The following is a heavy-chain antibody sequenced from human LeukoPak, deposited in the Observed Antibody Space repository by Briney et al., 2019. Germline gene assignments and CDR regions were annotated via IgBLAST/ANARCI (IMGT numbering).Heavy chain of an antibody. D-gene: IGHD3-10*01. CDR3: ARANYYGSGRAAFDI. Sequence: PGGSLRLSCAASGFTFSSYWMHWFRQAPGKGLVWVSRINSDGSSTSYADSVKGRFTISRDNAKNTLYLQMNSLRAEDTAVYYCARANYYGSGRAAFDIWGQGTMVTVSS. V-gene: IGHV3-74*01. J-gene: IGHJ3*02. CDR2: INSDGSST. CDR1: GFTFSSYW.